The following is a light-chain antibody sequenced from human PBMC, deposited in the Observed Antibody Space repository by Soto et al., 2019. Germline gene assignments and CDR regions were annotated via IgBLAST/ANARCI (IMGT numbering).Light chain of an antibody. CDR1: SSNLGDNY. CDR2: DND. Sequence: QSVLTQPPSVSASPGQHVTMSCSGSSSNLGDNYVSLYQHLPGTAPKLVVYDNDRRPSGIPGRFSGSKSGTSATLVITGLQTGDEADYYCGTWDDRLDGNYVFGTGSKVTVL. J-gene: IGLJ1*01. V-gene: IGLV1-51*01. CDR3: GTWDDRLDGNYV.